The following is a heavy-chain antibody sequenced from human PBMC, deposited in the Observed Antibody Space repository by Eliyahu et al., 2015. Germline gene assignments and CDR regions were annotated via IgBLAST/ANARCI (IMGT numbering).Heavy chain of an antibody. Sequence: QVQLQQWGAGLLRPSETLSLSCAVYGGSFSDYYWTWIRQPPGKGLEWIGEISHSGTTNYNPSLKSRVAISMSTSKRESSLSLRSLTAADTAVYFCARGVVAIAFDYWGRGTQVIVSS. D-gene: IGHD2-21*01. CDR2: ISHSGTT. J-gene: IGHJ4*02. CDR3: ARGVVAIAFDY. CDR1: GGSFSDYY. V-gene: IGHV4-34*01.